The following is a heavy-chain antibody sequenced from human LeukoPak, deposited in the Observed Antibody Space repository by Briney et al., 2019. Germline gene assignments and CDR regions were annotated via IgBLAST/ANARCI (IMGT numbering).Heavy chain of an antibody. D-gene: IGHD2-21*01. CDR1: GFTFSTYG. CDR2: IWYDGSNQ. CDR3: ARDPRGYCGGDCFDY. J-gene: IGHJ4*02. V-gene: IGHV3-33*01. Sequence: GGSLRLSCAASGFTFSTYGMHWVRQAPGKGLEWVALIWYDGSNQYYAGSVKGRFTISRDNSRNTLYMQMNSLRAEDTAVYYYARDPRGYCGGDCFDYWGQGTLVTVSS.